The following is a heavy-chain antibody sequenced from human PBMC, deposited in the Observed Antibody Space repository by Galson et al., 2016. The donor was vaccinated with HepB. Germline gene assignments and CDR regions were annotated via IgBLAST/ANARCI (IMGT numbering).Heavy chain of an antibody. V-gene: IGHV3-7*03. CDR1: GFKFSDYC. CDR2: IIQDGSEK. Sequence: SLRLSCAVSGFKFSDYCMSWVRQAPGKGLEWVASIIQDGSEKYYVDSVKGRFTISRGNAKTSLYLQINSLRAEDAAVYYCARVLGGAPAGWADQWGQGTLVTVSA. D-gene: IGHD6-13*01. CDR3: ARVLGGAPAGWADQ. J-gene: IGHJ4*02.